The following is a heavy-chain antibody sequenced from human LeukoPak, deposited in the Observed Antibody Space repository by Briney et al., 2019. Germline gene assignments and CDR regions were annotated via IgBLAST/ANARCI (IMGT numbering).Heavy chain of an antibody. J-gene: IGHJ3*02. D-gene: IGHD6-19*01. V-gene: IGHV1-69*04. CDR3: ARALPAGSSGWLNDAFDI. CDR1: GGTFSSYA. Sequence: SVKVSCKASGGTFSSYAISWVRQAPGQGLEWMGRIIPILGIANYAQKFQGRVTITADKSTSTAYMELSSLRSEDTAVYYCARALPAGSSGWLNDAFDIWGQGTMVTVSS. CDR2: IIPILGIA.